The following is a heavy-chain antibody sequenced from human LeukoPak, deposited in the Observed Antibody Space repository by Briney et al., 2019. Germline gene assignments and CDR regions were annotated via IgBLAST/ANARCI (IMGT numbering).Heavy chain of an antibody. Sequence: GGSLRLSCGASGFTFSRHCMRWVRQAPGKGLEWVAKIKEDGNEKFYADSVRGRFTISRDNSKVSLYLQMNSLRTEDTAMYYCVKEIDTLGTNAFDIWGQGTMVTVSS. J-gene: IGHJ3*02. V-gene: IGHV3-7*05. CDR2: IKEDGNEK. D-gene: IGHD2-15*01. CDR3: VKEIDTLGTNAFDI. CDR1: GFTFSRHC.